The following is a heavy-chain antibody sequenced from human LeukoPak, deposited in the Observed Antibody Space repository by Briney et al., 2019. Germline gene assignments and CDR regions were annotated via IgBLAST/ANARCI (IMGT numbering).Heavy chain of an antibody. Sequence: GGSLRLSCAASGFSVSGCWMHWVRQAPGKELVWVARINVEGDYIDYAESVRGRFTISRDSAKNTLYLQMNSVRAEDTAVYSCARDLTGPYDHWGQGTLVTVSS. CDR3: ARDLTGPYDH. J-gene: IGHJ4*02. D-gene: IGHD3-22*01. CDR1: GFSVSGCW. CDR2: INVEGDYI. V-gene: IGHV3-74*01.